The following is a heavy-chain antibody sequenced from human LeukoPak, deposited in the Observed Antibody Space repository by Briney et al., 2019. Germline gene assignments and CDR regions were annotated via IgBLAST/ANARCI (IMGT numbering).Heavy chain of an antibody. D-gene: IGHD3-22*01. CDR1: GGSISSYY. CDR3: ARGTYYDSSGSHYYYGMDV. J-gene: IGHJ6*02. Sequence: SETLSLTCTVSGGSISSYYWSWIRQPPGKGLEWIGEIYHSGSTNYNPSLKSRVTISVDKSKNQFSLKLSSVTAADTAVYYCARGTYYDSSGSHYYYGMDVWGQGTTVTVSS. V-gene: IGHV4-59*12. CDR2: IYHSGST.